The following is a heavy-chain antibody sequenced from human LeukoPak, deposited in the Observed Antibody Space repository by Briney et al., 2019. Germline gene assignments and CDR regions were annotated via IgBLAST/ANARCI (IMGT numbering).Heavy chain of an antibody. Sequence: ASVTVSCKASGYTFTSYDITWVRQAPGQGLEWMGRISAYNGNTNYAQKLQGRVSMTTDTSTSTAYMELRSLRSDDTAVYYCARREQWLVGDDYWGQGTLVTVSS. CDR1: GYTFTSYD. J-gene: IGHJ4*02. D-gene: IGHD6-19*01. V-gene: IGHV1-18*01. CDR2: ISAYNGNT. CDR3: ARREQWLVGDDY.